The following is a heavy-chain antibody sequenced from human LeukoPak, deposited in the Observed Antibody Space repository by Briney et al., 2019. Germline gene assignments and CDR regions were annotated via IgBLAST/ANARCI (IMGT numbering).Heavy chain of an antibody. J-gene: IGHJ4*02. CDR1: GFTFSSYA. D-gene: IGHD4-17*01. Sequence: GGSLRLSCAASGFTFSSYAMSWVRQAPGKGLEWVSGISGSGGSTYYADSVKGRFPISRDNSKNTLYLQMNSLRAEDTAVYYCAKDRGTTVTHGYFDYWGQGTLVTVSS. V-gene: IGHV3-23*01. CDR2: ISGSGGST. CDR3: AKDRGTTVTHGYFDY.